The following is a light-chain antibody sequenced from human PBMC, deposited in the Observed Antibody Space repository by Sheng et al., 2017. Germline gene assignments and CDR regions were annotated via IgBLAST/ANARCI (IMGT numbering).Light chain of an antibody. V-gene: IGKV1-NL1*01. Sequence: DIQMTQSPSSLSASVGDRVTITCRASQDISNSLAWYQQTPGKAPKLLLFAASRLESGVPARFSGSGSGSDYTLTISSLQPEDFATYYCQQSFSTPFTFGPGTKVEVK. J-gene: IGKJ3*01. CDR2: AAS. CDR3: QQSFSTPFT. CDR1: QDISNS.